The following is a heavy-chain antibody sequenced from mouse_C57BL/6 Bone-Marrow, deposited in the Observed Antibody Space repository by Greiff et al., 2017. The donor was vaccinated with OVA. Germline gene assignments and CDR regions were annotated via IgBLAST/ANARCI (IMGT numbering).Heavy chain of an antibody. J-gene: IGHJ4*01. D-gene: IGHD1-1*01. CDR2: IDPNSGGT. CDR3: ARLGHYGSSYYAMDY. V-gene: IGHV1-72*01. Sequence: QVQLQQPGAELVKPGASVKLSCKASGYTFTSYWMHWVKQRPGRGLEWIGRIDPNSGGTKYNEKFKSKATLTVDKTSSTAYMQLSRLTSEDSAVYDGARLGHYGSSYYAMDYWGQGTSVTVSS. CDR1: GYTFTSYW.